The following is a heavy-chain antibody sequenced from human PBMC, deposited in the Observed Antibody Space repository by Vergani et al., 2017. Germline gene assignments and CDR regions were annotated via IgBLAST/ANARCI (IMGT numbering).Heavy chain of an antibody. J-gene: IGHJ4*02. V-gene: IGHV4-4*07. D-gene: IGHD6-13*01. CDR1: GGSISSYY. CDR2: IYTSGST. CDR3: ARGIAAAGRSYFDY. Sequence: QVQLQESGPGLVKPSETLSLTCTVSGGSISSYYWSWIRQPAGKGLEWIGRIYTSGSTKYNPSLKSRVTMSVDTSKNQFSLKLSSVTAADTAVYYCARGIAAAGRSYFDYWGQGTLVTVSS.